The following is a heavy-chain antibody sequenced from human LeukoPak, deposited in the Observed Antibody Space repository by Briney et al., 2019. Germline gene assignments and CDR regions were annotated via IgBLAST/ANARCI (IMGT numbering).Heavy chain of an antibody. CDR1: GFTFSNAW. CDR3: TTGTLNYDVLTGYFSYYFDY. Sequence: GGSLRLSCTASGFTFSNAWMSWVRQAPGKGLEWVGRIKSKTDGGTTDYAAPVKGRFTISRDDSKNTLYLQMNSLKTEDTAVYYCTTGTLNYDVLTGYFSYYFDYWGQGTLVTASS. V-gene: IGHV3-15*01. J-gene: IGHJ4*02. CDR2: IKSKTDGGTT. D-gene: IGHD3-9*01.